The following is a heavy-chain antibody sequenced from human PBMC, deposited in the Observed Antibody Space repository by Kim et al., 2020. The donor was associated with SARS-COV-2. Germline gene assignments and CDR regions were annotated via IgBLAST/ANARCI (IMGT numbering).Heavy chain of an antibody. CDR1: GYNFNDHY. J-gene: IGHJ4*02. Sequence: ASVKVSCKVSGYNFNDHYIHWVRPAPGQGLEWMGWINPNGGETKYAEKFHGKASMTRDMSTNTAYVELYSLSFDDTAVYYCARDSDPDYWGQGTLVTVSS. CDR2: INPNGGET. V-gene: IGHV1-2*02. CDR3: ARDSDPDY.